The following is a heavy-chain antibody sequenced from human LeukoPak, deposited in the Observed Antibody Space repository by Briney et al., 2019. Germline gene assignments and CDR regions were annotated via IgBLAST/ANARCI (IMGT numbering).Heavy chain of an antibody. Sequence: SETLSLTCAVYGGSFSGYYWSWIRQPPGKGLEWIGEINHSGSTNYNPSLKSRVTISVDTSKNQFSLKLSSGTAADTAVYYCASRIQLWLIRRSWFDPWGQGTLVTVSS. J-gene: IGHJ5*02. D-gene: IGHD5-18*01. CDR1: GGSFSGYY. CDR2: INHSGST. CDR3: ASRIQLWLIRRSWFDP. V-gene: IGHV4-34*01.